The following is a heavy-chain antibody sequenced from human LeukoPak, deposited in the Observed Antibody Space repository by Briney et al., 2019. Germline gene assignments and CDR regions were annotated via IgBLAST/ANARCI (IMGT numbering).Heavy chain of an antibody. CDR2: IYYSGST. J-gene: IGHJ4*02. D-gene: IGHD2-21*01. V-gene: IGHV4-39*07. CDR3: ARVSWDSRIVG. CDR1: GGSISSSSYY. Sequence: PSETLSLTCTVSGGSISSSSYYWGWIRQPPGKGLEWIGSIYYSGSTYYNPSLKSRVTISVDTSKNQFSLKLSSVTAADTAVYYCARVSWDSRIVGWGQGTLVTVSS.